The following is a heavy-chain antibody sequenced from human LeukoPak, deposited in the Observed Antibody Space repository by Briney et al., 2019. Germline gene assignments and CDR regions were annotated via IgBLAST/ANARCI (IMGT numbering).Heavy chain of an antibody. V-gene: IGHV3-23*01. D-gene: IGHD4-17*01. CDR3: AKDYTVTTFEYFQH. Sequence: TGGSLRLSCAASGFTFSSYAMSWVRQAPGKGLEWVSAISGSGGSTYYADSVKGRFTISRDNSKNTLYLQMNSLRAGDTSVYFCAKDYTVTTFEYFQHWARGTLVTASS. CDR2: ISGSGGST. J-gene: IGHJ1*01. CDR1: GFTFSSYA.